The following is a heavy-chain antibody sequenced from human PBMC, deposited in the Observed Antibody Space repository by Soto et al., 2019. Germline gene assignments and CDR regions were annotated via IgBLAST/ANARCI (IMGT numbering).Heavy chain of an antibody. D-gene: IGHD6-19*01. CDR1: GYSFSIYW. V-gene: IGHV5-51*01. CDR3: ARRPRAVAGEDYHYAMDV. Sequence: PGESLKISCKGSGYSFSIYWIGWVRQMPGKGLEWMGIIYPDDSDTRYSPSFQGQVSISVDKSISTAYLQWSSLKASDTAKYYCARRPRAVAGEDYHYAMDVWGQGTTVTVSS. J-gene: IGHJ6*02. CDR2: IYPDDSDT.